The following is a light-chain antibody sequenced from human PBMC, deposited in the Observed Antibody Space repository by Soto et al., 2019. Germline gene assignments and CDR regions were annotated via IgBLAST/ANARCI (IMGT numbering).Light chain of an antibody. V-gene: IGKV1-6*01. CDR3: LQDYNYPRT. J-gene: IGKJ1*01. CDR1: QGIRND. Sequence: AIQMTQSPSSLSASVGDRVTITCRASQGIRNDLGWYQQKPGKAPKLLIYAASTLQSGVPSRFSGSGSGTDFTLTSSSLQPEDFATYYCLQDYNYPRTFGQGTKVEIQ. CDR2: AAS.